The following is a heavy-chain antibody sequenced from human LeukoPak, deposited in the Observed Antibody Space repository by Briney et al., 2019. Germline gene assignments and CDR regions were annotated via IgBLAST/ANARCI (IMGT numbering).Heavy chain of an antibody. V-gene: IGHV4-4*02. CDR2: VFHSGST. D-gene: IGHD5-18*01. CDR1: GDSVSSNYW. J-gene: IGHJ4*02. CDR3: ARHRGGYNCHDY. Sequence: PSETLSLTCAVSGDSVSSNYWWSWVRQSPGKGLEWIGEVFHSGSTNYNPSLMGRVTISLDESKNQVSLKLRSVTAADTAVYYCARHRGGYNCHDYWGQGALVTVSS.